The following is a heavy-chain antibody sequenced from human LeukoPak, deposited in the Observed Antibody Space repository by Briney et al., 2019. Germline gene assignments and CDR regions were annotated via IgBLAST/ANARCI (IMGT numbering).Heavy chain of an antibody. Sequence: SETLSLTCTVSGYSISSGYYWGWIRQPPGKGLEWIGSIYHSGSTYYNPSLKSRVTISVDTSKNQFSLKLSSVTAADTAVYYCANYGYNNYWGQGTLVTVSP. J-gene: IGHJ4*02. CDR2: IYHSGST. V-gene: IGHV4-38-2*02. D-gene: IGHD5-24*01. CDR1: GYSISSGYY. CDR3: ANYGYNNY.